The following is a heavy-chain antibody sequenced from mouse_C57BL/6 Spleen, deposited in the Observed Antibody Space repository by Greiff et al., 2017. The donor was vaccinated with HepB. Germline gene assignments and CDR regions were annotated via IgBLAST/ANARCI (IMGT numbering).Heavy chain of an antibody. CDR1: GYTFTDYN. Sequence: VQLKESGPELVKPGASVKIPCKASGYTFTDYNMDWVKQSHGKSLEWIGDINPNNGGTIYNQKFKGKATLTVDKSSSTAYMELRSLTSEDTAVYYCARSPTGTEAMDYWGQGTSVTVSS. CDR2: INPNNGGT. J-gene: IGHJ4*01. V-gene: IGHV1-18*01. D-gene: IGHD4-1*02. CDR3: ARSPTGTEAMDY.